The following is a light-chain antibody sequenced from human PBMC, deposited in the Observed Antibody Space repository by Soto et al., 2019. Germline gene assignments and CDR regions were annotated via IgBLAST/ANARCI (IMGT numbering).Light chain of an antibody. Sequence: DIQMTQSPSSLSESVGGRVTIRCRASETIKVYLNWYQHKPGKAPNLLIFGASNLRGGVTSRFTGSGSGTDFTLTIDRLQPKDFATYYCQQSYTTPWTFGLGTKVEIK. V-gene: IGKV1-39*01. CDR2: GAS. CDR1: ETIKVY. J-gene: IGKJ1*01. CDR3: QQSYTTPWT.